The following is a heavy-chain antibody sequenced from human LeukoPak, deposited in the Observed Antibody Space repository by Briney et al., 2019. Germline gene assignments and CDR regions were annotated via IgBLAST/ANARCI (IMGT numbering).Heavy chain of an antibody. V-gene: IGHV3-7*01. CDR2: IKQDGSEK. Sequence: GGSLRLSCAASGFPFSSYWMTWVRQAPGKGLEWVANIKQDGSEKYYVDSVKGRFTISRDNAKNSLYLQMNSLRAEDTAVYYCARGERDRVVGAFDYWGQGTLVTVSS. J-gene: IGHJ4*02. CDR1: GFPFSSYW. D-gene: IGHD1-26*01. CDR3: ARGERDRVVGAFDY.